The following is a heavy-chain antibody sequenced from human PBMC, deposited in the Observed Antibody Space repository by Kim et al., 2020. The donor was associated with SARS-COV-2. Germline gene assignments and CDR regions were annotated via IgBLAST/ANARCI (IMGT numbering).Heavy chain of an antibody. J-gene: IGHJ6*02. Sequence: SVKVSCKASGGTFSSYAISWVRQAPGQGLEWMGGIIPIFGTANYAQKFQGRVTITADESTSTAYMELSSLRSEETAVYYCARDLGPGILTGYYYYYYGMDVWGPGTTVTVSS. D-gene: IGHD3-9*01. CDR1: GGTFSSYA. V-gene: IGHV1-69*13. CDR3: ARDLGPGILTGYYYYYYGMDV. CDR2: IIPIFGTA.